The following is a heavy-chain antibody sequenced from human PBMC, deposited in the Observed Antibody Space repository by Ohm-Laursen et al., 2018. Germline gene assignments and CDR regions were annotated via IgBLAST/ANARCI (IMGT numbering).Heavy chain of an antibody. D-gene: IGHD1-1*01. Sequence: ESLMISCKASGYSFTTSWIAWVRQMPGKGLEWMGMLYPGDSDTRYSPPFQGQVTMSADKSISTAYLHWSSLKASDTAMYYCARLTTGTTYWFDPWGQGTLVSVSS. V-gene: IGHV5-51*01. CDR3: ARLTTGTTYWFDP. CDR2: LYPGDSDT. J-gene: IGHJ5*02. CDR1: GYSFTTSW.